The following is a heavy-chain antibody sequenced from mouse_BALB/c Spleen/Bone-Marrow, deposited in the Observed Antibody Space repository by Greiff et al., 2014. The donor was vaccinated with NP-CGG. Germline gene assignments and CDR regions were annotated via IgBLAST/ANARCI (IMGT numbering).Heavy chain of an antibody. J-gene: IGHJ2*01. V-gene: IGHV1S81*02. Sequence: VQLQQSGAELVKPGASVKLSCKASGYTFTSYWMHWVKQRPGQGLEWIGEINPSNGRTNYNEKFKSKATLTVDKSSSTAYMQLSSLTSEYSAVYYCARRATTVVATDYWGQGTTLTVSS. CDR2: INPSNGRT. D-gene: IGHD1-1*01. CDR3: ARRATTVVATDY. CDR1: GYTFTSYW.